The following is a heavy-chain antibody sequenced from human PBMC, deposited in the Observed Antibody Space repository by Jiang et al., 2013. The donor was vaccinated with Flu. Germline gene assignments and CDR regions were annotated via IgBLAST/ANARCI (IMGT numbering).Heavy chain of an antibody. CDR2: SIIVEAP. D-gene: IGHD3-10*01. Sequence: LLKPSETLSLTCAVYGGSFSGLLLELDPPAPGRGWSGLGKSIIVEAPTTTVPQESSHHISRHVQNQFSLKLSSVTAADTAVYYCARLITMVRGEAYYGMDVWGQGTTVTVSS. J-gene: IGHJ6*02. V-gene: IGHV4-34*01. CDR1: GGSFSGLL. CDR3: ARLITMVRGEAYYGMDV.